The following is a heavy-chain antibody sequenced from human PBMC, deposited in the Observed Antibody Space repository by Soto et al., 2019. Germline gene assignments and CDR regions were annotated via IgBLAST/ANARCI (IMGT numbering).Heavy chain of an antibody. Sequence: EVQLLESGGGLVQPGGSLRLSCAASGFTFSSYAMSWVRQAPGKGLEWVSAISGSGGSTYYADSVKGRFTISRDNSKNTLYLRMNSLRAEDTAVYYCAKATYYYGSGSYYYFDYWGQGTLVTVSS. CDR3: AKATYYYGSGSYYYFDY. J-gene: IGHJ4*02. CDR2: ISGSGGST. CDR1: GFTFSSYA. V-gene: IGHV3-23*01. D-gene: IGHD3-10*01.